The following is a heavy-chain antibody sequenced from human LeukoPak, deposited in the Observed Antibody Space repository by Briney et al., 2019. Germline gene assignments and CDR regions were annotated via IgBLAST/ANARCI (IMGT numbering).Heavy chain of an antibody. Sequence: PGGSLRLSCTGSGFTFSDRYMAWIRQRPGKGLEWLSYISTSDRRVYLADSVKGRFTVSRDDARKSLFLQMNSLTPDDTALSYCARARAVGASDSYDLWGAGTMVIVSS. J-gene: IGHJ3*01. D-gene: IGHD4-23*01. V-gene: IGHV3-11*04. CDR3: ARARAVGASDSYDL. CDR1: GFTFSDRY. CDR2: ISTSDRRV.